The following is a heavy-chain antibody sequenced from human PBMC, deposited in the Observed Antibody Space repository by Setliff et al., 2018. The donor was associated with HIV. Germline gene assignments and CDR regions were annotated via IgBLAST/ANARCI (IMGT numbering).Heavy chain of an antibody. D-gene: IGHD3-22*01. CDR1: GGSFSGYY. CDR2: INHSGST. J-gene: IGHJ4*02. Sequence: PSETLSLTCAVYGGSFSGYYWSWIRQPPGKGLEWIGEINHSGSTKYNPSLKSRVTISIDTTKNQFSLKLSSVTAADTAVYYCARVGYYDSSFDYWGQGTLVTVSS. CDR3: ARVGYYDSSFDY. V-gene: IGHV4-34*01.